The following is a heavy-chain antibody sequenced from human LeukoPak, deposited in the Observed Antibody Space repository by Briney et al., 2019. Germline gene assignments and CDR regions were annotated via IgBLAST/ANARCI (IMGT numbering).Heavy chain of an antibody. CDR1: GFRFGSYW. D-gene: IGHD1-1*01. CDR3: ARVRNGRSQRIYYYMDV. Sequence: GGSLRLSCAASGFRFGSYWMTWARQAPGKGLEWVAMIKQLGNEMYYVDSVKGRFTISRDNAKNSLYLQMNSLRAEDTAVYYCARVRNGRSQRIYYYMDVWGKGTTVTVSS. J-gene: IGHJ6*03. V-gene: IGHV3-7*01. CDR2: IKQLGNEM.